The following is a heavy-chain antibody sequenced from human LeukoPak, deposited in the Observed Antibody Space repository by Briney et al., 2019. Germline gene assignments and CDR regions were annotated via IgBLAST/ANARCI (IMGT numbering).Heavy chain of an antibody. D-gene: IGHD3-10*01. CDR1: GGSFSSYY. CDR3: ARESRKVRGVTPGAFDI. V-gene: IGHV4-39*07. J-gene: IGHJ3*02. CDR2: IYYSGST. Sequence: SETLSLTCAVYGGSFSSYYWGWIRQPPGKGLEWIGSIYYSGSTYYNPSLKSRVTISVDTSKNQFSLKLSSVTAADTAVYYCARESRKVRGVTPGAFDIWGQGTMVTVSS.